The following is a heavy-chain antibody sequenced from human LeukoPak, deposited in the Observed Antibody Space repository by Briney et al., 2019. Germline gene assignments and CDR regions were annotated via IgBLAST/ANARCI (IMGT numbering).Heavy chain of an antibody. Sequence: GGSLSLYCAASGFTVSGDYMSWVPQAPGKGLEWVSVIYSGGSTYYADSVKGRFTISRDNSKNTLYLQMNSLIAEDTAVYYCATKGPEYYGSGLNFQHWGQGTLVTVSS. CDR1: GFTVSGDY. CDR2: IYSGGST. CDR3: ATKGPEYYGSGLNFQH. D-gene: IGHD3-10*01. J-gene: IGHJ1*01. V-gene: IGHV3-66*01.